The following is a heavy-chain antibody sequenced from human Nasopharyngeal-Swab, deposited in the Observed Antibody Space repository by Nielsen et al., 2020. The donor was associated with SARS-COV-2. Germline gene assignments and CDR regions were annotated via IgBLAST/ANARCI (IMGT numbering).Heavy chain of an antibody. CDR2: ISYDGSNK. CDR1: GFTFRSDG. D-gene: IGHD5-24*01. J-gene: IGHJ4*02. CDR3: AKGLEMATADY. V-gene: IGHV3-30*18. Sequence: GESRKISCAASGFTFRSDGMHWDRQAPGKGLEWVAVISYDGSNKYYADSVKGRFTISRDNSKNTLYLQMNSLRAEDTAVYYCAKGLEMATADYWGQGTLVTVSS.